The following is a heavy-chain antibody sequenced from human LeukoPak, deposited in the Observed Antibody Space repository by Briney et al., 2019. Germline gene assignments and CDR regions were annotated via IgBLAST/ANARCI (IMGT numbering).Heavy chain of an antibody. CDR2: IHYSGAT. CDR1: GGSISYDY. CDR3: ATLRGASTAVFDS. D-gene: IGHD2-21*02. Sequence: PSETLSLTCTVSGGSISYDYWSWIRQSPGKRLEWIGYIHYSGATNYSPSLKSRVTISVDTSKNQHSLKLSSVTAADTALYYCATLRGASTAVFDSWGQGALVTVSS. J-gene: IGHJ4*02. V-gene: IGHV4-59*08.